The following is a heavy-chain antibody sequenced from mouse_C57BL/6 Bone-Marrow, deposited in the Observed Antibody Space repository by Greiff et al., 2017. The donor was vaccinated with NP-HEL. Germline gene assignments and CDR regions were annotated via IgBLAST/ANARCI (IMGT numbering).Heavy chain of an antibody. CDR2: IHPNSGST. D-gene: IGHD1-1*01. CDR1: GYTFTSYW. Sequence: VKLQQPGAELVKPGASVKLSCKASGYTFTSYWMHWVKQRPGQGLEWIGMIHPNSGSTNYNEKFKSKATLTVDKSSSTAYMQLSSLTSEDSAVYYCARPHYYGSSYTYWGQGTLVTVSA. J-gene: IGHJ3*01. CDR3: ARPHYYGSSYTY. V-gene: IGHV1-64*01.